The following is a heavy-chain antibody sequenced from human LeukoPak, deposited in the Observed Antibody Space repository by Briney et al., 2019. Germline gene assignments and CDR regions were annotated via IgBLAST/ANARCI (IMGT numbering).Heavy chain of an antibody. Sequence: PSETLSLTCAVYGGSFSGYYWSWIRQPPGKGLEWIGEINHSGSTNYNPSLKSRVTISVDTSKNQFSLKLSSVTAADTAVYYCARRSYYYYCMDVWGKGTTVTVSS. CDR1: GGSFSGYY. CDR3: ARRSYYYYCMDV. V-gene: IGHV4-34*01. J-gene: IGHJ6*03. D-gene: IGHD3-10*01. CDR2: INHSGST.